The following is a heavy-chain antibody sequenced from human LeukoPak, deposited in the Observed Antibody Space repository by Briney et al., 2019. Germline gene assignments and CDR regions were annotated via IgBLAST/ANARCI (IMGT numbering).Heavy chain of an antibody. Sequence: PSAALSLTCTVSGGSISSGDYYWSWIRQPPGKGLEWIGYIYYSGSTYYNPSLKSRVTISVDTSKNQFSLKLSSVTAADTAVYYCAREYGDDNWFDPWGQGTLVTVSS. CDR1: GGSISSGDYY. CDR2: IYYSGST. D-gene: IGHD2-21*02. CDR3: AREYGDDNWFDP. J-gene: IGHJ5*02. V-gene: IGHV4-30-4*01.